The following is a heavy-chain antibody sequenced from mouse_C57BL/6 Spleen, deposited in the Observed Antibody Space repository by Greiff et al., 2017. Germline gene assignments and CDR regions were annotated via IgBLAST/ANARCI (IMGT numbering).Heavy chain of an antibody. CDR2: ISSGGSYT. J-gene: IGHJ1*03. Sequence: EVQGVESGGDLVKPGGSLKLSCAASGFTFSSYGMSWVRQTPDKRLEWVATISSGGSYTYYPASVKGRFTISRYNAKNTLYLQMSSLKSEDTAMYYCARQLGRGYFDVWGTGTTVTVSS. V-gene: IGHV5-6*01. D-gene: IGHD4-1*01. CDR1: GFTFSSYG. CDR3: ARQLGRGYFDV.